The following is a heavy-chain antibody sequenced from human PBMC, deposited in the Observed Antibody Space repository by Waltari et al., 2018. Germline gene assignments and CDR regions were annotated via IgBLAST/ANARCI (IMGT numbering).Heavy chain of an antibody. Sequence: QVQLQESGPGLVKPSETLSLTCAVSGYSISSGYYWGWIRQPPGKGLEWIGSIYHSGSTYYNPSLKSRVTISVDTSKNQFSLTLSSVTAADTAVYYCARGITSPYHPVDYWGQGTLVTVSS. CDR3: ARGITSPYHPVDY. V-gene: IGHV4-38-2*01. D-gene: IGHD3-10*01. CDR2: IYHSGST. J-gene: IGHJ4*02. CDR1: GYSISSGYY.